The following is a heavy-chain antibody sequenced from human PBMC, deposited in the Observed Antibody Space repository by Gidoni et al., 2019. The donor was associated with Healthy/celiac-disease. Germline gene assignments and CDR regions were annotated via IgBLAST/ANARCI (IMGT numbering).Heavy chain of an antibody. J-gene: IGHJ3*02. V-gene: IGHV4-59*01. D-gene: IGHD4-17*01. CDR3: ARDLHDYGDPEAFDI. CDR2: IYYSGST. Sequence: QAQLQESGSGLVKPSQTLSPTCTVSGRSLSRYHWSWIRQPPGKGLEWIGYIYYSGSTNYNPSLKSRVTISVDTSKNQFSLKLSSVTAADTAVYYCARDLHDYGDPEAFDIWGQGTMVTVSS. CDR1: GRSLSRYH.